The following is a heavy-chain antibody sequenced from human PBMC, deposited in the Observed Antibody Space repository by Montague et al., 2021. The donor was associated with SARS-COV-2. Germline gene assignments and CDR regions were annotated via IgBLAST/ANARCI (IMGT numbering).Heavy chain of an antibody. CDR1: GFSLSTSGMC. CDR3: ARTHYDILTGSLNWFDP. Sequence: PALVKPIQTLTLTCTFSGFSLSTSGMCVSWIRQPPGKALEWLARIDWDDDKYYSTSLKTRLTISKDTSKNQVVLTMTNMDPVDTATYYCARTHYDILTGSLNWFDPWGQGTLVTVSS. CDR2: IDWDDDK. J-gene: IGHJ5*02. D-gene: IGHD3-9*01. V-gene: IGHV2-70*11.